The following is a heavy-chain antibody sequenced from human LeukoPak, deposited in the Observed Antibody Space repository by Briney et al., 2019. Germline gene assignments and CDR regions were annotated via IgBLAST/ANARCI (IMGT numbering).Heavy chain of an antibody. CDR1: GFSFNSDW. J-gene: IGHJ4*02. Sequence: GGSLRLSCAASGFSFNSDWMDWVRQAPGKGLEWVANIKHDESEKNYLDSVKGRFTISRDNAQNSLYLQMNGLRVEDTAFYYCTRRLDDWGQGTLVTVSS. CDR3: TRRLDD. CDR2: IKHDESEK. V-gene: IGHV3-7*01. D-gene: IGHD3-16*01.